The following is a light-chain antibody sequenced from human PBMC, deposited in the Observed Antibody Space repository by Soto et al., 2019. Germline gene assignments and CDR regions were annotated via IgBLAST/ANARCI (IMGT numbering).Light chain of an antibody. CDR3: CSYAGSSTPLI. CDR1: SSDVGSYNL. J-gene: IGLJ1*01. CDR2: EVS. Sequence: QSVLTQPDSVSGSHGESLTVCCTGTSSDVGSYNLVSWYQQHPGKAPKLMIYEVSKRPSGVSNRFSGSKSGNTASLTISGLQAEDEADYYCCSYAGSSTPLIFGTGTKVTVL. V-gene: IGLV2-23*02.